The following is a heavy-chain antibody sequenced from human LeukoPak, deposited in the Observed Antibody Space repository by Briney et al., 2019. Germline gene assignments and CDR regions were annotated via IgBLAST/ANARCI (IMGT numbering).Heavy chain of an antibody. J-gene: IGHJ1*01. CDR2: VSPGGYT. CDR1: GVSVSDYH. V-gene: IGHV4-34*01. Sequence: PPETLSHTCAVSGVSVSDYHWSWIRQSPEKGLEWIGEVSPGGYTTYNPSLRSRVIISEDTSENQLSLNVTSVTAADTALYYCARIRCGRGQARCYNHWAQGSLATVSS. D-gene: IGHD2-21*01. CDR3: ARIRCGRGQARCYNH.